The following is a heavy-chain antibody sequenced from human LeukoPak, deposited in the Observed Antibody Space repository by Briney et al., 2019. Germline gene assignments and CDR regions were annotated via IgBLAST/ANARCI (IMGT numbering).Heavy chain of an antibody. J-gene: IGHJ4*02. Sequence: SETLPLTCSVSPYSISTGHYWGWIRQPPGKGLEWIGSIYHSGHTYYNPSLNSRVTISVDTSKNQFSLKLSSVTAADTAVYYCAREPHSGIGSIDYWGQGTLVTVSS. V-gene: IGHV4-38-2*02. CDR3: AREPHSGIGSIDY. CDR2: IYHSGHT. D-gene: IGHD1-26*01. CDR1: PYSISTGHY.